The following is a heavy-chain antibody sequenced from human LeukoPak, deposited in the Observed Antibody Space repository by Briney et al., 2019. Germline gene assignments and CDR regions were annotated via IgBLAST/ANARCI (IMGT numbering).Heavy chain of an antibody. V-gene: IGHV4-30-2*01. Sequence: SETLSLTCAVSGGSISSGGYSWSWIRQPPGKGPEWIGYIYHSGSTYYNPSLKSRVTISVDRSKNQFSLKLSSVTAADTAVYYCAREGIYYYGMDVWGQGTTVTVSS. J-gene: IGHJ6*02. CDR2: IYHSGST. D-gene: IGHD1-14*01. CDR1: GGSISSGGYS. CDR3: AREGIYYYGMDV.